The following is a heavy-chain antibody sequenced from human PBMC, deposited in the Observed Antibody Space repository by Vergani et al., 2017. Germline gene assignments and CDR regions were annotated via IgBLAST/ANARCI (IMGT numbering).Heavy chain of an antibody. CDR3: AKELESAAYDY. D-gene: IGHD2-15*01. Sequence: EVQLVESGGGLVQPGGSLRLSCAASGFSLSRFWMSWVRQAPEKGLEWVAHISPDGSATSYVDSVKGRFTISRDNSKNSLFLQLNSLTIDDTALYFCAKELESAAYDYWGQGTLVTVSS. CDR2: ISPDGSAT. CDR1: GFSLSRFW. J-gene: IGHJ4*02. V-gene: IGHV3-7*03.